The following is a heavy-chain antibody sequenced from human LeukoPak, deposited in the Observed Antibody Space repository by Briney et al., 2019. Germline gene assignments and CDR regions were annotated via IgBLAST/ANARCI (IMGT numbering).Heavy chain of an antibody. D-gene: IGHD5-24*01. CDR2: INQDGSEK. J-gene: IGHJ3*02. V-gene: IGHV3-7*01. CDR1: GFTFSRYW. CDR3: ARDADLGATIIGAFDI. Sequence: GGSLRLSCAASGFTFSRYWMSWLRQAPGKGLEWVANINQDGSEKYYVDSVKGRFTISRDNAKNSLYLQMNSLRAEGTALYYCARDADLGATIIGAFDIWGQGTMVTVSS.